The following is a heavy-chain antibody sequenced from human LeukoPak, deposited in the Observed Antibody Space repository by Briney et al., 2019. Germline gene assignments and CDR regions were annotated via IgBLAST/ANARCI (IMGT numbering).Heavy chain of an antibody. D-gene: IGHD5-24*01. CDR1: GYTFTSYC. CDR3: ARGESSMATRYDAFDI. CDR2: INPSGGST. Sequence: ASVKASCKASGYTFTSYCMHWVRQAPGQGLEWMGIINPSGGSTSYAQKFQGRVTMTRDTSTSTVYMELSSLRSEDTAVYYCARGESSMATRYDAFDIWGQGTMVTVSS. J-gene: IGHJ3*02. V-gene: IGHV1-46*01.